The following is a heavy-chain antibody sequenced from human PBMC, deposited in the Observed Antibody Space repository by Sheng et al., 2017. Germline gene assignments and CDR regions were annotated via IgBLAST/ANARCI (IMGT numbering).Heavy chain of an antibody. CDR1: GGSISSSSYY. D-gene: IGHD4-17*01. CDR3: ARVPYTVTTPVSYFDY. J-gene: IGHJ4*02. CDR2: IYYSGSA. V-gene: IGHV4-39*07. Sequence: QLQLQESGPGLVKPSETLSLTCTVSGGSISSSSYYWGWIRQPPGKGLEWIGSIYYSGSAYYNPSLKSRVTISVDTSKNQFSLKLSSVTAADTAVYYCARVPYTVTTPVSYFDYWGQGTLVTVSS.